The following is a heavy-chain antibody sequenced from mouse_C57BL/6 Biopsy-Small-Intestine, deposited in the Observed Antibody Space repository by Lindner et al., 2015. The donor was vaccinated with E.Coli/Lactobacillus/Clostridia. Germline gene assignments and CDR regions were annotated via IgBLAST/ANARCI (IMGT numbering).Heavy chain of an antibody. J-gene: IGHJ3*01. CDR2: INPSSDYT. CDR3: AREGFFFPAWFAY. Sequence: VQLQESGAELAKPGASVRLSCKDSGYTFNDYWMHWVKQRPGQGLEWIGYINPSSDYTKYNQKFKDKATLAADKSSSTAYMQLNNLTYEDSAVYYCAREGFFFPAWFAYWGQGTLVTVSA. V-gene: IGHV1-7*01. CDR1: GYTFNDYW.